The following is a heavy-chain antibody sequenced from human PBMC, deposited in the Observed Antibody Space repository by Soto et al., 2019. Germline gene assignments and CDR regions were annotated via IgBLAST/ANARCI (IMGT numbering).Heavy chain of an antibody. Sequence: ASVKVSCKASGYTFTSYDINWVRQATGQGLEWMGWMNPNSGNTGYAQKFQGRVTMTRNTSISTAYMELRSLRSEDTAVYYCARGKGYYHSSGYTGPDAFDIWGQGTMVTVSS. CDR2: MNPNSGNT. CDR1: GYTFTSYD. J-gene: IGHJ3*02. D-gene: IGHD3-22*01. V-gene: IGHV1-8*01. CDR3: ARGKGYYHSSGYTGPDAFDI.